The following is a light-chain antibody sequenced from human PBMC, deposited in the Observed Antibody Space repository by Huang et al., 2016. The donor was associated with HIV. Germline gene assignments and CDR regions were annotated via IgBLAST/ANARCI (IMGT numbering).Light chain of an antibody. V-gene: IGKV4-1*01. Sequence: IVLTQSPDSLAVSLGARATINCTSSQSVFFSSTNKNHLAWYQQKPGQPPRLLIDWASTREAGVPDRFSGSGSETDFTLTINSLQAEDVAVYHCQQYADIPTFGGGTKVEIK. J-gene: IGKJ4*01. CDR1: QSVFFSSTNKNH. CDR2: WAS. CDR3: QQYADIPT.